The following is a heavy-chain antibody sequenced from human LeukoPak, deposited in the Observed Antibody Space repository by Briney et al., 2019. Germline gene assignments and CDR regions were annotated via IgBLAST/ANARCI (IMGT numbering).Heavy chain of an antibody. Sequence: GGSLRLSCAASGFAFNTYTMNWVRQAPGKGVEGVGCISSSDSYIYYADSVRGRFTISRDNAKNSLNVQMNTLRVEDTAVYYCAFGETPTVYWGRGTLLTVSS. CDR2: ISSSDSYI. CDR1: GFAFNTYT. CDR3: AFGETPTVY. D-gene: IGHD4-17*01. V-gene: IGHV3-21*01. J-gene: IGHJ4*02.